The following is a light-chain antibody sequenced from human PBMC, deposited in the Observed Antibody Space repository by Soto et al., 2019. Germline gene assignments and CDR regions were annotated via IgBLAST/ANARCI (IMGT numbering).Light chain of an antibody. CDR1: SSDVGADNY. Sequence: QSALTQPASVSGSPGQSITISCTGISSDVGADNYVSRYQHFPDKAPKLIIYEVSNRPSGVSSRFSGSKSGNTASLTISGLQADDEADYYCSSYTTSSSPFVFGTGTKLTVL. J-gene: IGLJ1*01. V-gene: IGLV2-14*01. CDR2: EVS. CDR3: SSYTTSSSPFV.